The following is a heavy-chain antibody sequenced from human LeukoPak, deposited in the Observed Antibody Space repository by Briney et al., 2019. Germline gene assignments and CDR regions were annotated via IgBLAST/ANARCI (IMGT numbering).Heavy chain of an antibody. Sequence: ASVKVSCKASGYTFTSYDINWVRQATGQGLEWMGWMNPNSGNTGYAQKFQGRVTMTRNTSISTAYMELSSLRSEDTAVYYCARSKRDGYNYRHVSPIDYWGQGTLVTVSS. D-gene: IGHD5-24*01. CDR2: MNPNSGNT. CDR1: GYTFTSYD. V-gene: IGHV1-8*01. CDR3: ARSKRDGYNYRHVSPIDY. J-gene: IGHJ4*02.